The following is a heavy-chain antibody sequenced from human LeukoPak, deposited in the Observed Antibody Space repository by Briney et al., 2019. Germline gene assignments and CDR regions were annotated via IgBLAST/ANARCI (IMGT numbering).Heavy chain of an antibody. CDR2: IHQHGNEK. CDR3: ATLNGPLFEY. J-gene: IGHJ4*02. V-gene: IGHV3-7*01. CDR1: GFTFSNYW. D-gene: IGHD2-8*01. Sequence: GGSLRLSCAASGFTFSNYWMSWVRQAPGKGLEWVASIHQHGNEKYFVDSVRGRFTIARDNAKNSLYLQMSSLRAEDTAVYYCATLNGPLFEYWGQGTLVTVSS.